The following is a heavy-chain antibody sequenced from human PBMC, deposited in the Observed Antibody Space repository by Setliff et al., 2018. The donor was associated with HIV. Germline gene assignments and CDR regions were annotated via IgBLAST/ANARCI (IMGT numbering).Heavy chain of an antibody. V-gene: IGHV3-7*03. J-gene: IGHJ6*03. CDR2: IMQDGSVK. Sequence: GESLKISCAASGFSFSSHWMTWVRQAPGKGLEWVANIMQDGSVKYYVDSVKGRFTVSRDNAKNSLFLQMNSLRAEDTAVYYCAREQILELWYYMDVWGKGTTVTVSS. CDR3: AREQILELWYYMDV. D-gene: IGHD3-3*01. CDR1: GFSFSSHW.